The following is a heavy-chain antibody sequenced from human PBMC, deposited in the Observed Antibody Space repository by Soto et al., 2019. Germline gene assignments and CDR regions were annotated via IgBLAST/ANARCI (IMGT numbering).Heavy chain of an antibody. CDR1: GGSISSSSYY. CDR3: ATLWGQD. Sequence: QLQLQESGPGLVKPSETLSLTCTVSGGSISSSSYYWGWIRQPPGKGLEWIGRIYYSGSTYYNPSLKSRVAIPGDTAKNQFSLKLSSVTAADTAVYYCATLWGQDWGQGTLVTVSS. J-gene: IGHJ4*02. CDR2: IYYSGST. D-gene: IGHD3-10*01. V-gene: IGHV4-39*01.